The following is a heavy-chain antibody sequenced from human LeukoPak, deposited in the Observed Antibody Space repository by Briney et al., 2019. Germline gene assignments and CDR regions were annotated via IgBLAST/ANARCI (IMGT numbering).Heavy chain of an antibody. CDR1: GFTFSSYS. J-gene: IGHJ6*02. V-gene: IGHV3-21*01. CDR3: AKDPKSPYGMDV. Sequence: GGSLRLSCAASGFTFSSYSMNWVRQAPGKGLEWVSSITSSSGYIYYADSVKGRFTISRDNAKNSLFLEMNSLRAEDTAVYYCAKDPKSPYGMDVWGQGTTVTVSS. CDR2: ITSSSGYI.